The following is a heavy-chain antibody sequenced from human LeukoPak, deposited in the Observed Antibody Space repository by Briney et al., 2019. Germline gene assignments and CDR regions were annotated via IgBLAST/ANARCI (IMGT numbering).Heavy chain of an antibody. D-gene: IGHD3-3*01. V-gene: IGHV4-4*07. CDR3: ARDQRVTIFGVVRGDAFDI. J-gene: IGHJ3*02. Sequence: SSETLSLTCTVSGGSISSYYWSWIRQPAGKGLEWIGRIYTSGSTNCNPSLKSRVTMSVDTSKNQFSLKLSSVTAADTAVYYCARDQRVTIFGVVRGDAFDIWGQGTMVTVSS. CDR1: GGSISSYY. CDR2: IYTSGST.